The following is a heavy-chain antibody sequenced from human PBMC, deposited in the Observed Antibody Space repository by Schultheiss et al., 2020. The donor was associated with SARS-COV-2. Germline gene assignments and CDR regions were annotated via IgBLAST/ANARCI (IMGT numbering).Heavy chain of an antibody. V-gene: IGHV4-59*01. D-gene: IGHD3-16*01. CDR3: ARDGHVYLGGWFDP. Sequence: SETLSLTCTVSGGSISSYYWSWIRQPPGKGLEWIGYIYYSGSTNYNPSLKSRVTISVDTSKNQFSLKLSSVTAADTAVYYCARDGHVYLGGWFDPWGQGTLVTVSS. CDR2: IYYSGST. J-gene: IGHJ5*02. CDR1: GGSISSYY.